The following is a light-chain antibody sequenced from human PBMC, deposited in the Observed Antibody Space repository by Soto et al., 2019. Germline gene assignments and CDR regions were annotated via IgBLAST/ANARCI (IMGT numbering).Light chain of an antibody. CDR3: CSYTSTSTWV. CDR2: EVT. V-gene: IGLV2-14*01. J-gene: IGLJ3*02. CDR1: NSDVGAYNF. Sequence: QAVVTQPASVSGSPGQSITISCTGTNSDVGAYNFVSWYQHHPGNAPKLLIYEVTNRPSGVSARFSGSKSANTAYLTISGLQPEDEAHYYCCSYTSTSTWVFGGGTKLTVL.